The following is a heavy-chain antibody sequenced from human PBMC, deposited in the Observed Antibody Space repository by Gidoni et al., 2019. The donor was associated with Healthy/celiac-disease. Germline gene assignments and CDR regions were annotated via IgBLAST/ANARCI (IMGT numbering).Heavy chain of an antibody. CDR2: IGTAGDT. V-gene: IGHV3-13*01. J-gene: IGHJ6*02. D-gene: IGHD2-15*01. CDR1: GFTFSRYE. Sequence: EVQLVESGGGLVQPGGSLRLSCAASGFTFSRYEMNWVRQATGKGLEWVAAIGTAGDTYYRGSVKGRFTISRENAKNSMCLQMNSLGAGDTAVYDCARGGLQLMDVWGQGTTVTVSS. CDR3: ARGGLQLMDV.